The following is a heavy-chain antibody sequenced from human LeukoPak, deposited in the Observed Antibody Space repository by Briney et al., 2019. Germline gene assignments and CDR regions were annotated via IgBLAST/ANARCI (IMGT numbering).Heavy chain of an antibody. CDR1: GYTFTSYA. Sequence: ASVKVSCKASGYTFTSYAMHWARQAPGQRLEWMGWINAGNGNTKYSQKFQGRVTITRDTSASTAYMELSSLRSEDTAVYYCSKRSGESSCWAPFDYRGQGTLVTGPS. V-gene: IGHV1-3*01. J-gene: IGHJ4*01. CDR2: INAGNGNT. D-gene: IGHD6-19*01. CDR3: SKRSGESSCWAPFDY.